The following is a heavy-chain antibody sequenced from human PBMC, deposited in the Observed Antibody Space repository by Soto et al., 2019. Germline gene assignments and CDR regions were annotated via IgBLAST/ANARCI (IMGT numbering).Heavy chain of an antibody. CDR1: GGSISSYY. V-gene: IGHV4-59*01. CDR3: AREVTGTTGWFDP. Sequence: SETPSLTCTVSGGSISSYYWSWIRQPPGKGLEWIGYIYYSGSTNYNPSLKSRVTISVDTSKNQFSLKLSSVTAADTAVYYCAREVTGTTGWFDPWGQGTLVTVSS. CDR2: IYYSGST. J-gene: IGHJ5*02. D-gene: IGHD1-7*01.